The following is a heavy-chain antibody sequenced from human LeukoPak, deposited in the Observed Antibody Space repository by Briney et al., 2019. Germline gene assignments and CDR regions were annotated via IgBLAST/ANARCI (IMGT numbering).Heavy chain of an antibody. J-gene: IGHJ5*02. CDR2: IYHSGST. V-gene: IGHV4-38-2*02. CDR3: ARIEGGTLRP. Sequence: SETLSLTCTVSGYSISSGYYWGWIRQPPGKGLEWIGSIYHSGSTYYNPSLKSRVTISVDTSKNQFSLKLSSVTAADTAVYYCARIEGGTLRPWGQGTLVTVSS. D-gene: IGHD2-15*01. CDR1: GYSISSGYY.